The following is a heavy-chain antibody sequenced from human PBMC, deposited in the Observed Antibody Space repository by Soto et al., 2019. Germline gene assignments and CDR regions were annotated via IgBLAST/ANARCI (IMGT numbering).Heavy chain of an antibody. CDR1: GGTFSSYT. CDR2: IIPILGIA. CDR3: AHGATRWYFDL. Sequence: SVKVSCKASGGTFSSYTISWVRQAPGQGLEWMGRIIPILGIANYAQKFQGRVTITADKSTSTAYMELSSLRSEDTAVYYCAHGATRWYFDLWGRGTLVTVSS. V-gene: IGHV1-69*02. D-gene: IGHD3-16*01. J-gene: IGHJ2*01.